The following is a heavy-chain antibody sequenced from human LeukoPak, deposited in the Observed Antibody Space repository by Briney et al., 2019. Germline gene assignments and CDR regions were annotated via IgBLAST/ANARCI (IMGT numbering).Heavy chain of an antibody. V-gene: IGHV4-59*01. CDR1: GGSISSYY. D-gene: IGHD3-10*01. CDR3: ARGEAITMVRGVIIGWFDP. CDR2: IYYSGST. J-gene: IGHJ5*02. Sequence: PSETLSLTCTVSGGSISSYYWSWIRQPPGKGLEWIGYIYYSGSTNYNPSLKSRVTISVDTSKNQFSLKLSSVTAADTAVYYCARGEAITMVRGVIIGWFDPWGQGTLVTVSS.